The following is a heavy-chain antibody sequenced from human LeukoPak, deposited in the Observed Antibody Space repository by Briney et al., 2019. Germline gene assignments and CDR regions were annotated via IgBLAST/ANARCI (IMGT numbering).Heavy chain of an antibody. CDR2: IYYSGST. J-gene: IGHJ3*02. D-gene: IGHD6-13*01. V-gene: IGHV4-59*01. Sequence: SETLSLTCTVSGGSISSSYWSWIRQPPGKGLEWIGYIYYSGSTNSHPSLKSRVTISVDPSKNQFCLKLSSVTAADTAVYYCARSWQQLGHDVFDMWGQGRLVTAS. CDR3: ARSWQQLGHDVFDM. CDR1: GGSISSSY.